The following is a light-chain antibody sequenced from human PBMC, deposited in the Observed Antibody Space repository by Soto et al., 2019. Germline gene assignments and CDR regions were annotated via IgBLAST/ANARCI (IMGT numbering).Light chain of an antibody. V-gene: IGKV1-39*01. CDR1: QSISSY. Sequence: DIQMTQSPSSLSASVGDRVTITCRASQSISSYFNWYQQKPGKAPKLLIYAASSLHSGVPSRFSGSGSGTDFTLTISSLQPEDFATYYCQQSYSTPPTFGQGTKLEIK. CDR2: AAS. J-gene: IGKJ2*01. CDR3: QQSYSTPPT.